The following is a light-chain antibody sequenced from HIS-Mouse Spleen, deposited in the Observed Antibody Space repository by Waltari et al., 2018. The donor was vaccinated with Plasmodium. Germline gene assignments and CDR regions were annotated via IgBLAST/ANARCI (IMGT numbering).Light chain of an antibody. CDR1: QDISNY. CDR3: QQYDNLPLT. CDR2: DAS. J-gene: IGKJ4*01. Sequence: DIQMNQSPSSLSASVGDRVTITCQASQDISNYLNWYQQKPGKAPKLLIYDASNLATGDPSTFTGSGSGTEFTVTISSLQPEDIATYYCQQYDNLPLTFGGGTKVEIK. V-gene: IGKV1-33*01.